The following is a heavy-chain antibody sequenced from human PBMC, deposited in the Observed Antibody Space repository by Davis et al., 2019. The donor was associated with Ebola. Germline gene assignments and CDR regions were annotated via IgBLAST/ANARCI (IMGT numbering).Heavy chain of an antibody. CDR2: IYPGDSDT. CDR1: GYTFTSYR. D-gene: IGHD6-13*01. Sequence: GESLKISCKGSGYTFTSYRIGWARQMPGKGLEWMGIIYPGDSDTRYSPSFQGQVTISADKSISTAYLQWNSLRASDTAMYYCARLGYSWYSDYWGQGTLVTVSS. J-gene: IGHJ4*02. V-gene: IGHV5-51*01. CDR3: ARLGYSWYSDY.